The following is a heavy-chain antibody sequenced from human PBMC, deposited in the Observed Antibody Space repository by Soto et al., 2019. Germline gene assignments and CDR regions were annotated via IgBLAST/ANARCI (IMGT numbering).Heavy chain of an antibody. J-gene: IGHJ3*02. CDR1: GLTLGDFY. D-gene: IGHD5-18*01. CDR2: ISSSGSTI. Sequence: PWGSLRLPCGASGLTLGDFYMSRVRQAPGKGLEWVSYISSSGSTIYYADSVKGRFTISRDNAKNSLYLQMNSLRAEDTAVYYCASPGYFDAFDIWGQGTMVTV. V-gene: IGHV3-11*01. CDR3: ASPGYFDAFDI.